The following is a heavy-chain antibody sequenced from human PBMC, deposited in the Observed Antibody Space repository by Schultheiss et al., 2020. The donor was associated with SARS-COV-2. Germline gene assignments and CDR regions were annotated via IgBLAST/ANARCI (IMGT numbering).Heavy chain of an antibody. CDR2: IYPGDSDT. CDR1: GYSFTSYW. D-gene: IGHD6-25*01. Sequence: GGSLRLSCKGSGYSFTSYWIGWVRQMPGKGLEWMGIIYPGDSDTRYSPSFQGQVTISADKSISTAYLQWSSLKASDTAMYYCARRIQESGYNGDQNWLDSWGRGGLVTVAS. CDR3: ARRIQESGYNGDQNWLDS. V-gene: IGHV5-51*01. J-gene: IGHJ5*01.